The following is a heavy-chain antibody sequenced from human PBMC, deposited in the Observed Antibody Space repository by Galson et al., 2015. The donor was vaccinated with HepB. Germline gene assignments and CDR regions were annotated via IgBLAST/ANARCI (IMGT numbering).Heavy chain of an antibody. CDR2: ISYDGSNK. J-gene: IGHJ4*02. D-gene: IGHD2-15*01. CDR1: GFTLRSYA. CDR3: ARGGYCRGSNRFLLDY. Sequence: SLRLSCAASGFTLRSYAIHWVRQAPGMGLEWVSVISYDGSNKYYADSVKGRFTISRDNSKNTLYLQMNSLRAEDTAVYYCARGGYCRGSNRFLLDYWGQGTLVPVSS. V-gene: IGHV3-30-3*01.